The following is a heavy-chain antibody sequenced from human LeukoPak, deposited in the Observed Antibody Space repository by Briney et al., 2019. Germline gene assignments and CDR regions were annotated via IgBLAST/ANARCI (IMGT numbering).Heavy chain of an antibody. J-gene: IGHJ4*02. Sequence: SETLSLTCTVSGGSISSSSYYWGWIRQPPGKGLEWIGSIYYSGTTYYNPSLKSRVTISVDTSKNQFSLKLSSVTAADTAVYYCARLGLGSSRDYWGQGTLVTVSP. CDR3: ARLGLGSSRDY. CDR1: GGSISSSSYY. D-gene: IGHD6-6*01. CDR2: IYYSGTT. V-gene: IGHV4-39*01.